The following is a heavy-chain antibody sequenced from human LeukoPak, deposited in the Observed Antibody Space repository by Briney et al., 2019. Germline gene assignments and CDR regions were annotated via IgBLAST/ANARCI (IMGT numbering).Heavy chain of an antibody. CDR2: ISGSCGST. D-gene: IGHD1-26*01. V-gene: IGHV3-23*01. CDR3: AKGGSPRANNWFDP. J-gene: IGHJ5*02. CDR1: GFTFSSYS. Sequence: PGGSLRLSCAASGFTFSSYSMNWVRQAPEKGLEWVSAISGSCGSTYYADSVKGRFTISRDNSKNTLYLQMNSLRAEDTAVYYCAKGGSPRANNWFDPWGQGTLVTVSS.